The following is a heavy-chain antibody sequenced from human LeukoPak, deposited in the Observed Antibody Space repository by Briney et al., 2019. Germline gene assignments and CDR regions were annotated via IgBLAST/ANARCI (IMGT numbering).Heavy chain of an antibody. CDR2: IYHSGRT. Sequence: SETLSLTCTVSGYSISSGYYWGWIRQPPGQGLEWIGIIYHSGRTDYNPSLKSRVTISEDTSKNQFSLKLSSVTAADTAVYYCARLKRSMVRGGFDYWGQGTLVTVSP. D-gene: IGHD3-10*01. CDR3: ARLKRSMVRGGFDY. V-gene: IGHV4-38-2*02. CDR1: GYSISSGYY. J-gene: IGHJ4*02.